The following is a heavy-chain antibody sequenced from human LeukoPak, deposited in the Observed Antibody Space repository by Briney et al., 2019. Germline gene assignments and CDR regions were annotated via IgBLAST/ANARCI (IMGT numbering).Heavy chain of an antibody. J-gene: IGHJ4*02. CDR1: GFTFSSYA. V-gene: IGHV3-23*01. Sequence: GRSLRLSCAASGFTFSSYAMSWVRQAPGKGLEWVSAISGSGGSTYYADSVKGRFTISRDNSKNTLYLQMNSLRAEDTAVYYCAKDRIYDFWSGYYKMEAFDYWGQGTLVTVSS. D-gene: IGHD3-3*01. CDR3: AKDRIYDFWSGYYKMEAFDY. CDR2: ISGSGGST.